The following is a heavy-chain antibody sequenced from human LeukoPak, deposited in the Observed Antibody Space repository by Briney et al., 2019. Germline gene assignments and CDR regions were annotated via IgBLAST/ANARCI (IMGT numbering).Heavy chain of an antibody. V-gene: IGHV3-48*03. D-gene: IGHD2/OR15-2a*01. CDR3: ARDYSNSFDY. Sequence: GGSLRLSCAASGFTFSSYDMNWVRQAPGKGLEWVSYIRSSGTTIYYADSVKGRFTISRDNAQNSLYLQMNSLRAEDTAVYYCARDYSNSFDYWGQGTLVTVSS. J-gene: IGHJ4*02. CDR1: GFTFSSYD. CDR2: IRSSGTTI.